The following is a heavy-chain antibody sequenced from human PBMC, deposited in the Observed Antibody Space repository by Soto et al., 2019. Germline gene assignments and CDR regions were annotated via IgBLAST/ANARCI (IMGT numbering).Heavy chain of an antibody. Sequence: QVQLVQSGAEGKQPGASVKVSCRTSGYTFTNYDISWVRQATGQGLEWMGWMNPDSANTGYAQKFQGRVTLTRDTSISTAYMELNTLTTEDTAIYYCARAIRDQLLSDYWGQGSLVIVSS. J-gene: IGHJ4*02. CDR3: ARAIRDQLLSDY. CDR1: GYTFTNYD. V-gene: IGHV1-8*01. CDR2: MNPDSANT. D-gene: IGHD1-26*01.